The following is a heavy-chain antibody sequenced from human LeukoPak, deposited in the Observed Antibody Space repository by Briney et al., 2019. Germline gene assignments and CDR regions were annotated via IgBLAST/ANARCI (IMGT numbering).Heavy chain of an antibody. V-gene: IGHV4-4*07. D-gene: IGHD3-3*01. J-gene: IGHJ3*02. CDR2: IYTSGST. CDR3: ARDESYYDFWSGYSPDGFDI. Sequence: SETLSLTCTVSGGSIRSYHWSWIRQPAGKGLEWIGRIYTSGSTNYKPSLKSRVTMSVDTSKNQFSLKLSSVTAADTAVYYCARDESYYDFWSGYSPDGFDIWGQGTMVTVSS. CDR1: GGSIRSYH.